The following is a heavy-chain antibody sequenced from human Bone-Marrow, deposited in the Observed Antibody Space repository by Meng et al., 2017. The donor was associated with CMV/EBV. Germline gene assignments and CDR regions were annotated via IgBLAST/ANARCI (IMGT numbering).Heavy chain of an antibody. CDR2: IYPDDSQT. CDR1: GYNFSTSW. Sequence: GGSLKMSGTGTGYNFSTSWSGWVGQGPGKGLEWMGIIYPDDSQTRYSPSFQGQVAISADKSISTAYLQWSSLKASDTAMYYCATRDDWGQGTLVTVSS. CDR3: ATRDD. J-gene: IGHJ4*02. V-gene: IGHV5-51*01.